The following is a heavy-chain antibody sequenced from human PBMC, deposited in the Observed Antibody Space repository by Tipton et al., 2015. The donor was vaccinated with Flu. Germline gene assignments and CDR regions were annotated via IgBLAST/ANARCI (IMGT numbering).Heavy chain of an antibody. J-gene: IGHJ4*02. V-gene: IGHV3-48*03. Sequence: SLRLSCAASGFTFSSYEMNWVRQAPGKGLEWVSYISSSGSTIYYADSVKGRFTISRGNAKNSLYLQMNSLRAEDTAVYYCARGSSSARRYYFDYWGQGTLVTVSS. D-gene: IGHD6-6*01. CDR1: GFTFSSYE. CDR2: ISSSGSTI. CDR3: ARGSSSARRYYFDY.